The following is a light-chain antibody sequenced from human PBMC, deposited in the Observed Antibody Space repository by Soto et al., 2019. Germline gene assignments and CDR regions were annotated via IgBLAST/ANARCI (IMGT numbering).Light chain of an antibody. CDR3: QQYDNWPPVT. CDR2: GAC. Sequence: EIVITQSPATLYVSPGASATLSCSASQSVNTNVAWYRQDPGQAPRLVIYGACTKAAGTPGRFTGSGSGTDFTLTISSLQSEDFAIYYCQQYDNWPPVTCGQGTRLEIK. V-gene: IGKV3D-15*01. CDR1: QSVNTN. J-gene: IGKJ5*01.